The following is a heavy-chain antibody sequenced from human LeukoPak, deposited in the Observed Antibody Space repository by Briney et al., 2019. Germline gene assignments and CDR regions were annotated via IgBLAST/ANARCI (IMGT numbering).Heavy chain of an antibody. Sequence: KSSETLSLTCTVSGGSISSSSWSWVRQDPGKRLEWIGFIWYSGDTDYNPSLKSRVTISVDTSKNQFSLRLNSVTAADTAVYYCARSRAFNSGAFDPWGQGSLVTVSS. CDR3: ARSRAFNSGAFDP. CDR1: GGSISSSS. CDR2: IWYSGDT. D-gene: IGHD1-26*01. J-gene: IGHJ5*02. V-gene: IGHV4-59*01.